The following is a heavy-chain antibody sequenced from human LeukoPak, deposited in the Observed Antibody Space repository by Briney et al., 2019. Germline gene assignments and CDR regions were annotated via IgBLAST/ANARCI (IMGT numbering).Heavy chain of an antibody. CDR1: GFTVSSTY. CDR3: ARDLYDYGSY. Sequence: GGSLRLSRAASGFTVSSTYMSWVRQAPGKGLEWVSVTYSGGTTYYADSVKGRFTISRDNSKNTLYLQMNSLRTEDTAVYYCARDLYDYGSYWGQGTLVTVSS. CDR2: TYSGGTT. J-gene: IGHJ4*02. V-gene: IGHV3-66*01. D-gene: IGHD4/OR15-4a*01.